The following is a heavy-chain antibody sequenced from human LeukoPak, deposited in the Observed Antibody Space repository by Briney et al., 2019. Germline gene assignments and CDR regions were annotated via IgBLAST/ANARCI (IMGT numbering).Heavy chain of an antibody. CDR1: GFTFSSYS. V-gene: IGHV3-21*01. D-gene: IGHD6-13*01. J-gene: IGHJ4*02. Sequence: GGSLRLSCAGSGFTFSSYSMNWGRQAPGKGLEWVSSIYARNTYIYYTDSLKGRFTISRDDAKNSLYLQMNSLRAEDTAVYYCARVSRIAYSSSWSLDFWGQGTLVTVSS. CDR2: IYARNTYI. CDR3: ARVSRIAYSSSWSLDF.